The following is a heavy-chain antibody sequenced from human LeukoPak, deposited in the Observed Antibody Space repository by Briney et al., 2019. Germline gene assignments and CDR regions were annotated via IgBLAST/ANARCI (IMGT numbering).Heavy chain of an antibody. CDR3: ARVDVSEWGFDY. Sequence: SETLSLTCAVYGGSFSGYYWSWIRQPPGKGLEWIGEINHSGSTNYNPSLKSRVTISVDTSKNQFSLKLSSVTAADTAVYYCARVDVSEWGFDYWGQGTLVTVSS. CDR2: INHSGST. J-gene: IGHJ4*02. V-gene: IGHV4-34*01. D-gene: IGHD3-16*01. CDR1: GGSFSGYY.